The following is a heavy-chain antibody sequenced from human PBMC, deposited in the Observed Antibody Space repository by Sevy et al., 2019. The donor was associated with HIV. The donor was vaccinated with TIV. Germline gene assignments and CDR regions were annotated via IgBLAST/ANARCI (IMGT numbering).Heavy chain of an antibody. CDR3: AKHGYYDGAHGESADWFDP. J-gene: IGHJ5*02. CDR2: ISKDGKNQ. V-gene: IGHV3-30-3*02. CDR1: GFNISPDS. D-gene: IGHD3-16*01. Sequence: GGSLRLSCSASGFNISPDSLHWIRQSPGKGLQWVAVISKDGKNQQSADFVRVPFYLSIDNSRNTFHLQMNKLRPDETAVYTSAKHGYYDGAHGESADWFDPWGQGTLVTVSS.